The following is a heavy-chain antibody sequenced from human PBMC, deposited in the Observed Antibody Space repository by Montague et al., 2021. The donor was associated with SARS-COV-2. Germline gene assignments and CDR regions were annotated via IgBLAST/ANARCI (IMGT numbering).Heavy chain of an antibody. CDR1: GGSISSSNYY. Sequence: SETLSLTCTVSGGSISSSNYYWGWIRQPPGKGLEWIGSIYYSGSTYYHPSLKRRVTISVDTSKNQFSLKLSSVTAADTAVYYCARGSGSGSDLVYWGQGTLVTVSS. CDR2: IYYSGST. D-gene: IGHD3-10*01. J-gene: IGHJ4*02. CDR3: ARGSGSGSDLVY. V-gene: IGHV4-39*01.